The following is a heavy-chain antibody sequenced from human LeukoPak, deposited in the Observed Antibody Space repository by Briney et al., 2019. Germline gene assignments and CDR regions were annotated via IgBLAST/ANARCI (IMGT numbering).Heavy chain of an antibody. J-gene: IGHJ3*01. Sequence: PGGSLRLSCAASGFIFSNYEMNWVRQASGKGLEWVSYISSSGTTIYYADSVKGRFTISRDNAKNSLYLQMNSLRAEDTAVYYCARFSCSYCGGDLWGQGTMVTVSS. CDR3: ARFSCSYCGGDL. V-gene: IGHV3-48*03. CDR1: GFIFSNYE. D-gene: IGHD2-21*01. CDR2: ISSSGTTI.